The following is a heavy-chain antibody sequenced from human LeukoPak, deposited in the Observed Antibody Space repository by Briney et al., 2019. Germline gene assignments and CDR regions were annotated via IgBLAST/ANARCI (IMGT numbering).Heavy chain of an antibody. D-gene: IGHD3-22*01. CDR2: IFHSGSI. CDR1: GYSISSGFY. Sequence: SEILSLTCNVSGYSISSGFYWGWIRQSPGEGLEWIATIFHSGSIFYNPSLKGRVSLSVDTSQNQFSLELNSVTAADTAVYYCARMAVSYYYDSSTYSPVAFDVWGQGTMVTVSS. CDR3: ARMAVSYYYDSSTYSPVAFDV. J-gene: IGHJ3*01. V-gene: IGHV4-38-2*02.